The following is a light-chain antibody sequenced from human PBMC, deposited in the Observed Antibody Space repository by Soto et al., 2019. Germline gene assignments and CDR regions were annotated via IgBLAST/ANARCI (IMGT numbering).Light chain of an antibody. CDR1: SSDIGGYKY. V-gene: IGLV2-14*01. CDR2: EVS. J-gene: IGLJ3*02. CDR3: TSYSRYSVLV. Sequence: QSALTQPASASGSPGQSITISRPGTSSDIGGYKYVSWYQQHTAKDPKLIIFEVSNRPSGVSHRFSGSNSCNTGSLTISGLQAEDEADYYCTSYSRYSVLVFGGGTKVTVL.